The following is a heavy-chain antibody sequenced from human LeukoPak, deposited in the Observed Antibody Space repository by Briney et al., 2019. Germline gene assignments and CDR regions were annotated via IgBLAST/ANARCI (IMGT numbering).Heavy chain of an antibody. CDR2: ISPYNGNT. V-gene: IGHV1-18*01. D-gene: IGHD3-10*01. CDR3: ARGEYDLLGDY. Sequence: ASVKVSCKTSGYAFSSHSMNWVRQAPGQGLEWLGWISPYNGNTKYAQKIQGRATMTTDTSTSTAYLELRSLRSDDTAVYYCARGEYDLLGDYWGQGTLVTVSS. CDR1: GYAFSSHS. J-gene: IGHJ4*02.